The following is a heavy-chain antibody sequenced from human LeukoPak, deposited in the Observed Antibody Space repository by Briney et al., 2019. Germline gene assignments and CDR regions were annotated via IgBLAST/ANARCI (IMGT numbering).Heavy chain of an antibody. J-gene: IGHJ4*02. D-gene: IGHD5-24*01. CDR2: ISSSSSYI. CDR1: GFTFSSYS. V-gene: IGHV3-21*04. Sequence: PGGSLRLSCAASGFTFSSYSMNWVRQAPGKGLEWVSSISSSSSYIYYADSVKGRFTISRDNSKNTLYLQMNSLRAEDTAVYYCAKQGRRDGYEHFDYWGQGTLVTVSS. CDR3: AKQGRRDGYEHFDY.